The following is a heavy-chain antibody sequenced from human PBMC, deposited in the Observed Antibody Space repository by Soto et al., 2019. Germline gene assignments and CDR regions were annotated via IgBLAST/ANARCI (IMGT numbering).Heavy chain of an antibody. Sequence: QVQLVESGGGVVQPGRSLRLSCAASGFTFSSYGMHWVRQAPGKGLEWVAVISYDGSNKYYADSVKGRFTISRDNSKNTLYLQMNSLRAEDTAVYYCAKDGLGDYDFWSMYGMDVWGQGTTVTVSS. V-gene: IGHV3-30*18. CDR1: GFTFSSYG. CDR2: ISYDGSNK. CDR3: AKDGLGDYDFWSMYGMDV. J-gene: IGHJ6*02. D-gene: IGHD3-3*01.